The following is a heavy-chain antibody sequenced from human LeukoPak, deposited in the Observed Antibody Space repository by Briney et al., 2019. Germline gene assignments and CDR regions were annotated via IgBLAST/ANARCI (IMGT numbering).Heavy chain of an antibody. D-gene: IGHD3-3*01. J-gene: IGHJ4*02. CDR2: ISSSSSYI. CDR3: ARDLEMATTTESY. V-gene: IGHV3-11*06. Sequence: GGSLRLSCAASGFTFSDYYMSWIRQAPGKGLEWVSSISSSSSYIYYADSVKGRFTISRDNAKNSLYLQMNSLRAEDTAVYYCARDLEMATTTESYWGQGTLVTVSS. CDR1: GFTFSDYY.